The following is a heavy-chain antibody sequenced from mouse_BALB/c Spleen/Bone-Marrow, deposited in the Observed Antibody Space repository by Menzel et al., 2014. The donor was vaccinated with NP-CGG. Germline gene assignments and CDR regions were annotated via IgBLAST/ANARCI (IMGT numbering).Heavy chain of an antibody. D-gene: IGHD4-1*01. Sequence: QVQLKESGAEPTKPGASVTMSCKASGYTFTNYWIHWIKQRPGQGLEWIGYINPGTGYTDYNPNFKDKATLTADKSSITAYMQLSSLTSEDSSVYYCARETGTYVMDYWGQGTSVTVAS. CDR1: GYTFTNYW. CDR3: ARETGTYVMDY. V-gene: IGHV1-7*01. J-gene: IGHJ4*01. CDR2: INPGTGYT.